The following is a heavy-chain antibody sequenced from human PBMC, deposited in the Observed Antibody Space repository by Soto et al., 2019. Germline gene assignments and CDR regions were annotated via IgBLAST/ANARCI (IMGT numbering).Heavy chain of an antibody. CDR2: TIPIFDTP. V-gene: IGHV1-69*06. Sequence: QVQLVQSGAEAGKPGSSVKVSCRASGGIFSSFTISWVRQAPGQGLEWLGGTIPIFDTPTYAQNFQGRVTITADKSTNTVYMERSSLRSEDTAVYYCATHGATTMARGAMKHSYYVMYVWCQGTTVTVSS. D-gene: IGHD3-10*01. CDR3: ATHGATTMARGAMKHSYYVMYV. CDR1: GGIFSSFT. J-gene: IGHJ6*02.